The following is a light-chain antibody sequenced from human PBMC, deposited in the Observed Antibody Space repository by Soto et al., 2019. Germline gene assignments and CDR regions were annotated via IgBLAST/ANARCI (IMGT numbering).Light chain of an antibody. CDR1: SSDVGGYNF. Sequence: QSALAQPGSVFGSPGQSITFSCTGTSSDVGGYNFVSWYQQHPGKAPKLMIYEVSSRPSGVSNRFSGSKSGNTASLTISGLQPEDEADYYCSSYTTSTTVVFGTGTKATVL. J-gene: IGLJ1*01. CDR3: SSYTTSTTVV. V-gene: IGLV2-14*03. CDR2: EVS.